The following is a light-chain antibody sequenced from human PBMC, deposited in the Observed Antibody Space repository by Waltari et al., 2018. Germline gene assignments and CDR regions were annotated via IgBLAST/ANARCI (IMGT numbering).Light chain of an antibody. J-gene: IGLJ2*01. CDR1: ALPKQF. Sequence: SYELTQPPSVSVSPGQTATITCSGDALPKQFAFWYQQKPGQAPVLVTYKDTGRPSGVPERVSGSTSGTTDTLTISGVQAEDEADYYCQSADSTSTHVVFGGGTKLTVL. CDR2: KDT. CDR3: QSADSTSTHVV. V-gene: IGLV3-25*03.